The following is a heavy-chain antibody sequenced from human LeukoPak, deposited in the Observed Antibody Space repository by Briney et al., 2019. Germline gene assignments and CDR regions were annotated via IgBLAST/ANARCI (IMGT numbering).Heavy chain of an antibody. J-gene: IGHJ5*02. V-gene: IGHV4-34*01. Sequence: SETLSLTCAVYGGSFSGYYWSWIRQPPGEGLEWIGEINHSGSTNYNPSLKSRVTISVDTSKNQFSLKLSSVTAADTAVYYCARWGPRIRFLEWLPANWFDPWGQGTLVTVSS. D-gene: IGHD3-3*01. CDR1: GGSFSGYY. CDR3: ARWGPRIRFLEWLPANWFDP. CDR2: INHSGST.